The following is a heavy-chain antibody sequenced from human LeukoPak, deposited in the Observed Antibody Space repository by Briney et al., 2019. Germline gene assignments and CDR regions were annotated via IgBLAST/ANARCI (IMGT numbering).Heavy chain of an antibody. Sequence: GGSLRLSCAASGFTFSSYSMNWFRQAPGKGLEWVSSISSSSSYIYYADSVKGRFTISRDNAKSSLYLQMNSLRAEDTAVYYCARDEGGEYYYGSGSYNYWGQGTLVTVSS. D-gene: IGHD3-10*01. CDR3: ARDEGGEYYYGSGSYNY. CDR1: GFTFSSYS. V-gene: IGHV3-21*01. J-gene: IGHJ4*02. CDR2: ISSSSSYI.